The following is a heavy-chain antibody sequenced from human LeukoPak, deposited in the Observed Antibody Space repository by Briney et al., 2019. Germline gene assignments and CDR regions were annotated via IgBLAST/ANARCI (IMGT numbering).Heavy chain of an antibody. Sequence: GGSLRLSCAASGFTFSSYAMHWVRQPPGKGLEWVAVISYDGNSDYYANSVQGRYTISRDNFKHTLYLQMNSLRVEDTAVYYCARDPDYGSYFDDWGQGTLATVSS. J-gene: IGHJ4*02. D-gene: IGHD4-17*01. CDR1: GFTFSSYA. CDR3: ARDPDYGSYFDD. V-gene: IGHV3-30-3*01. CDR2: ISYDGNSD.